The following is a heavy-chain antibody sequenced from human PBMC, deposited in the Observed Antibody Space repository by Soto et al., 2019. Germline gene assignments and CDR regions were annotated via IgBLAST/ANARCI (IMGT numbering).Heavy chain of an antibody. CDR3: ARVFSRNANPLGINRYCSGGSCYSGTVDYFDY. Sequence: GGSLRLSCAASGFTFSDHYMDWVRQAPGKGLEWVGRTRNKANSYTTEYAASVKGRFTISRDDSKNSLYLQMNSLKTEDTAVYYCARVFSRNANPLGINRYCSGGSCYSGTVDYFDYWGQGTLVTVSS. J-gene: IGHJ4*02. V-gene: IGHV3-72*01. D-gene: IGHD2-15*01. CDR1: GFTFSDHY. CDR2: TRNKANSYTT.